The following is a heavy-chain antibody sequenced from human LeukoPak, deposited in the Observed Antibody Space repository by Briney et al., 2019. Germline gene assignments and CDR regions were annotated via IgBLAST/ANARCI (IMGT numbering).Heavy chain of an antibody. J-gene: IGHJ4*02. V-gene: IGHV3-30-3*01. CDR3: ARNPYGDYYFDY. D-gene: IGHD4-17*01. CDR1: GFTFSRYA. CDR2: ISYDGSGK. Sequence: PGGSLRLSCAASGFTFSRYAMHWVRQAPGKGLEWVAIISYDGSGKYYADSVKGRFTISRDNSKNTLHLQMNSLRAEDTAVYYCARNPYGDYYFDYWGQGTLVTVSS.